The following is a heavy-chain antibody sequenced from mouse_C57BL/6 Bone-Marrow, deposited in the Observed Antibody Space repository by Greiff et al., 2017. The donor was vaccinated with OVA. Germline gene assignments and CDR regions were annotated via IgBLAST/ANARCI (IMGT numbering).Heavy chain of an antibody. Sequence: VKLQQPGAELVKPGASVKLSCKASGYTFTSYWMHWVKQRPGRGLEWIGRIDPNRGGTKYNEKFKSKATLTLDKPSSTAYMQLSSLTSEDSAVYYWARKGGDGAYYSAMDYWGQGTSVTVSS. V-gene: IGHV1-72*01. D-gene: IGHD2-3*01. CDR1: GYTFTSYW. CDR2: IDPNRGGT. CDR3: ARKGGDGAYYSAMDY. J-gene: IGHJ4*01.